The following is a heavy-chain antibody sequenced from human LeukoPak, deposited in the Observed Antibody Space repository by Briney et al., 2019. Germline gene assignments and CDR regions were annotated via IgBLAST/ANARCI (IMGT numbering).Heavy chain of an antibody. CDR3: ARDLGSGGGTFIASMAY. CDR2: TYYRARAYN. D-gene: IGHD4-23*01. J-gene: IGHJ4*02. CDR1: GDTISSKTAA. Sequence: SQTLSLTCALSGDTISSKTAAWDWIRQSPARGLEWLVRTYYRARAYNDYAVSVKNRISMNTDTSTNQISLQLLSVTPEDTAVYYCARDLGSGGGTFIASMAYWGQGTLVTVSS. V-gene: IGHV6-1*01.